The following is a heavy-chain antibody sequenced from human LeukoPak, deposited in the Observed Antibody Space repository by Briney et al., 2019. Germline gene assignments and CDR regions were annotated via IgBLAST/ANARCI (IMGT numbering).Heavy chain of an antibody. V-gene: IGHV3-7*01. CDR1: GFSFSTYW. CDR2: IKQDESEK. D-gene: IGHD1-26*01. J-gene: IGHJ4*02. Sequence: PGGSLRLSCAASGFSFSTYWMSWVRQAPGKGLEWVANIKQDESEKYYVDSVRGRFTSFRDNAKNSLYLQMNTLRVEDTAVYYCARAKYSGSYPYYYDYWGQGTLVIVSS. CDR3: ARAKYSGSYPYYYDY.